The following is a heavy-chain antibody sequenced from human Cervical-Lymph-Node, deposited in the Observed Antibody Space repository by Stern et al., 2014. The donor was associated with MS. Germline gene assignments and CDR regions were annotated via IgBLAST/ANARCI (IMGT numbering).Heavy chain of an antibody. V-gene: IGHV1-46*04. J-gene: IGHJ6*02. CDR2: ISPSAGST. D-gene: IGHD2-2*01. Sequence: VQLVQSGADVKKPGTSMKVSCKASGYIFINYYIHWVRQAPGQGLEWIGMISPSAGSTNYARKLQGRITMTRDTSTSTVYMELKNLTIDDTAVYFCTREDVVVPGAPQQDFGMDVWGQGTTVTVS. CDR1: GYIFINYY. CDR3: TREDVVVPGAPQQDFGMDV.